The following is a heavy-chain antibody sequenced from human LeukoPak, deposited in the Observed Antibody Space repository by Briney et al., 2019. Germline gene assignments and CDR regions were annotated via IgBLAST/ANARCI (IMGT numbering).Heavy chain of an antibody. CDR3: ARKRYDSSGYWVDY. Sequence: GGSLRLSCAASGFTFSSYIMNWVRQPPGRGLEWVSSITSSSSSIYYADSVKGRFTISSDNAKNSLYLQMNSLRAEDTAVYYCARKRYDSSGYWVDYWGQGALVTVSS. J-gene: IGHJ4*02. CDR1: GFTFSSYI. D-gene: IGHD3-22*01. CDR2: ITSSSSSI. V-gene: IGHV3-21*01.